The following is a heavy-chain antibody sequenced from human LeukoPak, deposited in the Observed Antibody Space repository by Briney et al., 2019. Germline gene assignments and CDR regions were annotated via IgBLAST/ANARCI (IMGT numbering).Heavy chain of an antibody. CDR3: AKGCLGGGNCFFFQH. CDR1: GFTFDNYG. D-gene: IGHD2-15*01. Sequence: GGSLRLSCAASGFTFDNYGMHWVRQAPGKGLEWVADISSDGATQYYADSVKPRFTISRDNSKNTLNLQMNSLRPGDTAVYYCAKGCLGGGNCFFFQHWGQGTLVTVPS. V-gene: IGHV3-30*18. J-gene: IGHJ1*01. CDR2: ISSDGATQ.